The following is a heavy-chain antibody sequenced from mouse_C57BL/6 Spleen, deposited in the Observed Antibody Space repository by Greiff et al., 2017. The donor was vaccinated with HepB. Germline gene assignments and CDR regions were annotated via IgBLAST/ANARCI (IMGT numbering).Heavy chain of an antibody. D-gene: IGHD1-1*01. CDR2: ISYDGSN. CDR1: GYSITSGYY. J-gene: IGHJ3*01. CDR3: ARDEDGVVADFAY. V-gene: IGHV3-6*01. Sequence: EVKLQESGPGLVKPSQSLSLTCSVTGYSITSGYYWNWIRQFPGNKLEWMGYISYDGSNNYNPSLKNRISITRDTSKNQFFLKLNSVTTEDTATYYCARDEDGVVADFAYWGQGTLVTVSA.